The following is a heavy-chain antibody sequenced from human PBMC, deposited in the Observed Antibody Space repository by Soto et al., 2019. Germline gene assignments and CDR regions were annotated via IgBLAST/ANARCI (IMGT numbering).Heavy chain of an antibody. V-gene: IGHV3-15*01. CDR2: IKSKSDGETT. J-gene: IGHJ6*02. CDR3: TTGLTYYYDSSGYYWAGGMDV. Sequence: EVQLVESGGGLVKPGGSLRLSCAASGFTFSNAWMNWVRQAPGKGLEGGGRIKSKSDGETTDYAAPVKGRFTISRDDSKNTLYLQMNSLKTEDTAVYYCTTGLTYYYDSSGYYWAGGMDVWGQGITVTVSS. D-gene: IGHD3-22*01. CDR1: GFTFSNAW.